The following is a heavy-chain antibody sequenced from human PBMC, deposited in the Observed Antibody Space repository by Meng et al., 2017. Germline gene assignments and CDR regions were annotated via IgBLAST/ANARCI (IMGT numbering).Heavy chain of an antibody. CDR1: GYTFTSYY. D-gene: IGHD2-21*02. Sequence: ASVKVSCKASGYTFTSYYMHWVRQAPGQGLEWMGIINPSGCSTSYAQNFQGRVTMTRDTSTSTVYMELSSLRSDDTAVYYCARGYTHIVVVTAIRVWFPPWGQGTLVTVSS. J-gene: IGHJ5*02. V-gene: IGHV1-46*01. CDR2: INPSGCST. CDR3: ARGYTHIVVVTAIRVWFPP.